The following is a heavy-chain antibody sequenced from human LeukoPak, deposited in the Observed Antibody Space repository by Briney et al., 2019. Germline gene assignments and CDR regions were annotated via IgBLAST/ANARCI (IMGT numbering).Heavy chain of an antibody. CDR1: GFTFSNYA. V-gene: IGHV3-23*01. D-gene: IGHD1-14*01. CDR3: VKGSNRNDYYNMDV. CDR2: ISGRGGST. Sequence: GGSLRLSCAASGFTFSNYAMSWVRQAPGKGLEWVSGISGRGGSTYYPDSVKGRFTISRDNSKNTLYLLMNSLRAEDTAEYYCVKGSNRNDYYNMDVWGKRTTVTVSS. J-gene: IGHJ6*03.